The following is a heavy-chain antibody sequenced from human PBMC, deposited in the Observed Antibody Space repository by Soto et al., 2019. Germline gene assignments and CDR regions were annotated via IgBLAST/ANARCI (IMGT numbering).Heavy chain of an antibody. J-gene: IGHJ4*02. CDR1: AFTLSSNA. CDR3: AKHTTVYYDTTGPGDYCDC. CDR2: ITGRGGIT. V-gene: IGHV3-23*01. D-gene: IGHD3-22*01. Sequence: WGSLRLSCAASAFTLSSNAMSWVRQVLGQGLAWASGITGRGGITHYAESVKGRFTISRDNSRNTLRLQMNCLRVEDTAVYFCAKHTTVYYDTTGPGDYCDCWRRRTLVTV.